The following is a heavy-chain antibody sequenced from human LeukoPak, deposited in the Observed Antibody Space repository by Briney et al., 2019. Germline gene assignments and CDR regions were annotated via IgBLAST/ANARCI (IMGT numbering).Heavy chain of an antibody. CDR1: GFSFRDFW. V-gene: IGHV3-7*01. CDR2: INQGGSVK. CDR3: AIFGYSCWNLEY. D-gene: IGHD5-12*01. J-gene: IGHJ4*02. Sequence: PGGSLTLSCAASGFSFRDFWMTWVRQAPGKGLEWVANINQGGSVKYYVDSVKGRFTISRDDAKSSLYVQMSSLSDEDTVVYCCAIFGYSCWNLEYWGQGTLVTVSS.